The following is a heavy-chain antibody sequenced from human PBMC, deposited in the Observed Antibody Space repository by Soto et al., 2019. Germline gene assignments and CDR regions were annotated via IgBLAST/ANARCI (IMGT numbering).Heavy chain of an antibody. V-gene: IGHV1-69*05. CDR1: GGTFSSYA. D-gene: IGHD5-12*01. CDR2: IIPIFGTA. J-gene: IGHJ4*02. Sequence: QVQLVQSGAEVKKPGSSVKVSCKASGGTFSSYAISWVRQAPGQGLEWMGGIIPIFGTANYAQKFQGRVTIPPDDSTSTAYMELSSRRSEDTAVYYCARASSRQGYDRRFFDYWGQGTLVTVSS. CDR3: ARASSRQGYDRRFFDY.